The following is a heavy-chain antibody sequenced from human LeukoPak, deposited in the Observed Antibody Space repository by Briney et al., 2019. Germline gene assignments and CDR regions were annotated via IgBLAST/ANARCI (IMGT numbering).Heavy chain of an antibody. CDR3: ASGYCSSTSCYNYGMDV. D-gene: IGHD2-2*02. J-gene: IGHJ6*02. Sequence: ASVKVSCKASGGTFSSYTISWVRQAPGQGLEWMGRIIPIPGIANYAQKFQGRVRITADKSTSTAYMELSSLRSEDTAVYYCASGYCSSTSCYNYGMDVWGQGTTVTVSS. V-gene: IGHV1-69*02. CDR1: GGTFSSYT. CDR2: IIPIPGIA.